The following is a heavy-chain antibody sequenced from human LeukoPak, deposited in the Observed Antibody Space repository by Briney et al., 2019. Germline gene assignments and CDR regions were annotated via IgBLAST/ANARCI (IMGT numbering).Heavy chain of an antibody. CDR1: GFTFSSYA. Sequence: PGGSLRLSCAASGFTFSSYAMSWVRQAPGKGLEWVSGISGSGGSTYYADSVKGRFTISRDNSENTLYLQMNSLRAEDTAVYYCAKGTFREGTFDYWGQGTLVTVSS. V-gene: IGHV3-23*01. J-gene: IGHJ4*02. CDR2: ISGSGGST. D-gene: IGHD3-16*01. CDR3: AKGTFREGTFDY.